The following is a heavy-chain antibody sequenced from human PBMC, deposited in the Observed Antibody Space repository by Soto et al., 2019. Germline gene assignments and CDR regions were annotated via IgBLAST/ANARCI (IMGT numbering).Heavy chain of an antibody. Sequence: SVKVSCKSSGFTFTSSAVQWVRQARGQLLEWIGWIVVGSGNTNYAQKFQERVTITRDMSTSTAYMELSSLRSEDTAVYYCAADKEAYGDYYYYYGMDVWGQGTTVTVSS. CDR2: IVVGSGNT. J-gene: IGHJ6*02. D-gene: IGHD4-17*01. CDR3: AADKEAYGDYYYYYGMDV. V-gene: IGHV1-58*01. CDR1: GFTFTSSA.